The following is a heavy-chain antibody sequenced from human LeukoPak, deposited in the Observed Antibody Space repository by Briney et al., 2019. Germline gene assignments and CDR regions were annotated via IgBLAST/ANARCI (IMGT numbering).Heavy chain of an antibody. CDR1: GASITSYY. Sequence: SETLSLTCTVSGASITSYYWSWIRQPPGKGLEWIGYIYYSGNINYNPSLKSRVSISLDTSKSHFSLRLNSVTAADTAVYYCAAVLPISRTIEYWGQGTLVTVSS. V-gene: IGHV4-59*08. CDR3: AAVLPISRTIEY. D-gene: IGHD2-15*01. CDR2: IYYSGNI. J-gene: IGHJ4*02.